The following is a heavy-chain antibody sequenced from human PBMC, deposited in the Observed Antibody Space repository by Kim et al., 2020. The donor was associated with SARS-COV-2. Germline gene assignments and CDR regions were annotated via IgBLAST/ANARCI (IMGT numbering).Heavy chain of an antibody. CDR3: ARVRSQRGNTKAWLFDY. CDR2: IYYSGST. V-gene: IGHV4-59*01. D-gene: IGHD2-15*01. CDR1: GGSISSYY. Sequence: SETLSLTCTVSGGSISSYYWSWIRQPPGKGLEWIGYIYYSGSTNYNTSLKSRVTISVDTSKNQFSLKLSSVTAADTAVYYCARVRSQRGNTKAWLFDYWGQGTLVTVSS. J-gene: IGHJ4*02.